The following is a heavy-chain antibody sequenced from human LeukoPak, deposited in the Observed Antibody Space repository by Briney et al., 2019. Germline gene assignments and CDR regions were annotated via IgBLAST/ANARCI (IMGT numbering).Heavy chain of an antibody. CDR1: GFTFSSYW. CDR3: ARVRWGGLYYFDY. Sequence: PGGSLRLSCAASGFTFSSYWMHWVRQAPGRGLVGVSRINSDGRSTNYVDSVKGRFTISRDNAKNTLYLQMYSLRAEDTAVYYCARVRWGGLYYFDYWGQGTLVTVSS. V-gene: IGHV3-74*01. CDR2: INSDGRST. J-gene: IGHJ4*02. D-gene: IGHD3-16*01.